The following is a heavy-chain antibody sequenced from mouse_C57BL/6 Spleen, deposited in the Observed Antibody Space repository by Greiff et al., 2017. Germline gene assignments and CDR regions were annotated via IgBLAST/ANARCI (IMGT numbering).Heavy chain of an antibody. Sequence: DVKLVESGGGLVKPGGSLKLSCAASGFTFSSYAMSWVRQTPEKRLEWVATISDGGSYTYYPDNVQGRFTISRDNAKNNLYLQMSHLKSEDTAMYYCARDESSYAYWGQGTLVTVSA. V-gene: IGHV5-4*01. CDR2: ISDGGSYT. J-gene: IGHJ3*01. CDR1: GFTFSSYA. CDR3: ARDESSYAY.